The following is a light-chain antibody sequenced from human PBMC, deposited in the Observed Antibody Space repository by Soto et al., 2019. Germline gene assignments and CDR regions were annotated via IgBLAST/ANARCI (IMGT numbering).Light chain of an antibody. CDR1: QSVSSN. CDR2: GAS. J-gene: IGKJ1*01. Sequence: EIVMTQSPPTLSVSPGERHTHSCRASQSVSSNLAWYKQKPGQAPRLLIYGASTRATGIPARLSGSGSGTEFTLTISSLKSEDFEIYYCQQYNNWPRTFGQGTKVDIK. V-gene: IGKV3D-15*01. CDR3: QQYNNWPRT.